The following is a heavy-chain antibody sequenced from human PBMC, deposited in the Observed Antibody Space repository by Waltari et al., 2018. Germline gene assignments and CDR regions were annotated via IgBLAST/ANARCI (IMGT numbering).Heavy chain of an antibody. D-gene: IGHD2-2*01. CDR2: LNRGGST. CDR1: GGSFSDYY. V-gene: IGHV4-34*01. Sequence: QVQLQQWGAGLLKPSETLSLTCAVYGGSFSDYYWTWIRQPPGEGLEWFGELNRGGSTTAKARLKGRVTISVDSAKTQFSLRLTSVAAADTAVYYWARGACSDTSCYANYYYMDVWGKGTAVTVSS. CDR3: ARGACSDTSCYANYYYMDV. J-gene: IGHJ6*03.